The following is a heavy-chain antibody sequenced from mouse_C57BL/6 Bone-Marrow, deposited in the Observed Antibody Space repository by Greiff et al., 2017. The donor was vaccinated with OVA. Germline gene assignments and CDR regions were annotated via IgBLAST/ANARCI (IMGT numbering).Heavy chain of an antibody. V-gene: IGHV5-2*01. CDR2: INSDGGST. Sequence: EVQGVESGGGLVQPGESLKLSCESNEYEFPSHDMSWVRKTPEKRLELVAAINSDGGSTYYPDTMERRFIISRDNTKKTLYLQMSSLRSEDTALYYCARHGYYSNYEGWYVDVWGTGTTVTVSS. CDR3: ARHGYYSNYEGWYVDV. J-gene: IGHJ1*03. D-gene: IGHD2-5*01. CDR1: EYEFPSHD.